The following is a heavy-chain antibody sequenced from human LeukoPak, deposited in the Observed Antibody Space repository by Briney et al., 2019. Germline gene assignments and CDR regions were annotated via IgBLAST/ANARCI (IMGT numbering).Heavy chain of an antibody. CDR2: INPNSGGT. J-gene: IGHJ4*02. V-gene: IGHV1-2*02. D-gene: IGHD3-10*01. CDR3: ARWGGFVLNLWFGETTEYYFDY. Sequence: GASVKVSCKASGYTFTGYYIHWVRQAPGQGLEWMGWINPNSGGTNYAQKFQGRVTMTRDTSISTAYMELSRLRSDDTAVYYCARWGGFVLNLWFGETTEYYFDYWGQGTLVTVSS. CDR1: GYTFTGYY.